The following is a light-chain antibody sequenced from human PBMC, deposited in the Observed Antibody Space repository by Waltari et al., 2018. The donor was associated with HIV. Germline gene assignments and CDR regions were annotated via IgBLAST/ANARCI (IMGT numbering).Light chain of an antibody. CDR1: NSDVGSYNR. Sequence: QSALTQPPSVSGSPGQSVTISCTGTNSDVGSYNRVSWYQLPPGTAPKLMIYEVNIRPSGVPDRFAGSKSGNTASLTISGLQADDEADYYCSSYTSSSTLWMFGGGTKLTVL. V-gene: IGLV2-18*02. J-gene: IGLJ3*02. CDR3: SSYTSSSTLWM. CDR2: EVN.